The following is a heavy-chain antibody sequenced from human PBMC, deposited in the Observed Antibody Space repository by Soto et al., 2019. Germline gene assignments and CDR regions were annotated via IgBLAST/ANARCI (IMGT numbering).Heavy chain of an antibody. CDR3: ARDRCSSTSCYPHWFDP. J-gene: IGHJ5*02. D-gene: IGHD2-2*01. Sequence: ASVKVSCKASGGTFSSYTISWVRQAPGQGLEWMGRIIPILGIANYAQKFQGRVTITADKSTSTAYMELRSLRSEDTAVYYCARDRCSSTSCYPHWFDPWGQGTLVTVSS. V-gene: IGHV1-69*04. CDR1: GGTFSSYT. CDR2: IIPILGIA.